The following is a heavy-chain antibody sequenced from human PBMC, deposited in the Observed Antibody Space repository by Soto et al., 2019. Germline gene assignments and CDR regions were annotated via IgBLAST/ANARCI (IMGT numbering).Heavy chain of an antibody. CDR1: GYTFTSYG. Sequence: ASVKVSCKASGYTFTSYGISWVRQAPGQGLEWMGWISAYNGNTNYAQKLQGRVTMTTDTSTSTAYMELRSLRSDDTAVYYCVRDVSSGWSIYDWFDPWGQGTLVTVSS. J-gene: IGHJ5*02. CDR2: ISAYNGNT. D-gene: IGHD6-19*01. V-gene: IGHV1-18*04. CDR3: VRDVSSGWSIYDWFDP.